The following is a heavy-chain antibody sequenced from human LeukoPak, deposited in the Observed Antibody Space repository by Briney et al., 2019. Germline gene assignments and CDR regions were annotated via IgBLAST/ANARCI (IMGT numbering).Heavy chain of an antibody. CDR3: ARGGVVGAINYFDY. Sequence: GGSLRLSCAVSGVTVSSNHMSWVRQAPGKGLEWVSAIYSGGGTYYADSVKGRFTLSRDISKNTLYLQMNSLRAEDTAVYYCARGGVVGAINYFDYWGQGTLVTVSS. J-gene: IGHJ4*02. V-gene: IGHV3-66*01. CDR2: IYSGGGT. D-gene: IGHD1-26*01. CDR1: GVTVSSNH.